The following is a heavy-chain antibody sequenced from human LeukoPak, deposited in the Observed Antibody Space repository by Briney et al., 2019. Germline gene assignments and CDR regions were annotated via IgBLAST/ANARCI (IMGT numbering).Heavy chain of an antibody. Sequence: GGSLRLSCAASGFTFSSYAMGWVRQAPGKGLEWVSAISGSGGSTYYADSVKGRFTISRDNSKNTLYLQMNSLRAEDTAVYYCAKGRVVLIFGVVISFDYWGQGTLVTVSS. CDR2: ISGSGGST. J-gene: IGHJ4*02. CDR1: GFTFSSYA. D-gene: IGHD3-3*01. CDR3: AKGRVVLIFGVVISFDY. V-gene: IGHV3-23*01.